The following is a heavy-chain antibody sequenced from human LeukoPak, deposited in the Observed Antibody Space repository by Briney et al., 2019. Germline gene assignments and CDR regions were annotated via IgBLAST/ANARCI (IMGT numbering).Heavy chain of an antibody. J-gene: IGHJ6*02. CDR1: GASMSGFF. CDR3: ARTSRHFYGSGSNLTPWPAGMDV. D-gene: IGHD3-10*01. CDR2: IYYSGSST. V-gene: IGHV4-59*01. Sequence: SETLSLTCTVSGASMSGFFWTRIRQPPGRALEWIGSIYYSGSSTKYNPSLKSRLTISVDTSKSQFSLNLNSATAADTAVYYCARTSRHFYGSGSNLTPWPAGMDVWGQGTTVTVSS.